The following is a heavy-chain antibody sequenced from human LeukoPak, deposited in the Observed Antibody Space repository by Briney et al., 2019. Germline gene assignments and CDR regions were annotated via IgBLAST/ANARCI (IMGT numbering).Heavy chain of an antibody. CDR2: IYYSGST. V-gene: IGHV4-31*03. D-gene: IGHD6-6*01. J-gene: IGHJ4*02. CDR1: GGSISSGGYY. Sequence: SQTLSLTCTASGGSISSGGYYWSWIRQHPGKGLEWIGYIYYSGSTNYNPSLKSRVTISVDTSKNQLSLKLSSVTAADTAVYYCARYSSIAARWDYWGQGTLVTVSS. CDR3: ARYSSIAARWDY.